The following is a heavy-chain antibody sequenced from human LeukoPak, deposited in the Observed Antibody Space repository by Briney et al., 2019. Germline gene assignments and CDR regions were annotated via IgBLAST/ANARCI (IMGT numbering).Heavy chain of an antibody. CDR2: IYTRGST. Sequence: SETLSLTCTVSGGSMNNYHWSWIRQPAGKGLEWIGRIYTRGSTNYNPSLKSRVTMSVDTSKNQFSLKLSSVTAADTAVYYCARGRYCSADICSGGDAFDIWGQGTMVSVSS. CDR3: ARGRYCSADICSGGDAFDI. V-gene: IGHV4-4*07. J-gene: IGHJ3*02. CDR1: GGSMNNYH. D-gene: IGHD2-15*01.